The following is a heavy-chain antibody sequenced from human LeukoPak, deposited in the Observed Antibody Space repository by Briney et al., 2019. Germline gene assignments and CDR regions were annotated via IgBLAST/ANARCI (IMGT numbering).Heavy chain of an antibody. D-gene: IGHD2-15*01. CDR2: IYYSGGT. Sequence: SETLSLTCTVSGGSISSYYWSWIRQPPGKGLEWIGYIYYSGGTTYNPSLKSRVTISVDTSKNQFSLKLSSVTAADTAVYYCARSERVGYCSGGSCYSPYFDYWGQGTLVTVSS. V-gene: IGHV4-59*01. J-gene: IGHJ4*02. CDR3: ARSERVGYCSGGSCYSPYFDY. CDR1: GGSISSYY.